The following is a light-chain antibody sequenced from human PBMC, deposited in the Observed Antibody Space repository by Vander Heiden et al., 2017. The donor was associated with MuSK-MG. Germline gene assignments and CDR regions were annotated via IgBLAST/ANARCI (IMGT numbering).Light chain of an antibody. CDR2: GNS. CDR1: SSNIGADYD. Sequence: QSVLTQPPSVSGAPGQRLTISCTGSSSNIGADYDVHWYKQLPGTAPKLLIYGNSNRPSGVPDRFSGSKSGSSASLAITGLQAEDEADYYCQSYDSSRSGHVVFGGGTKLTVL. CDR3: QSYDSSRSGHVV. J-gene: IGLJ2*01. V-gene: IGLV1-40*01.